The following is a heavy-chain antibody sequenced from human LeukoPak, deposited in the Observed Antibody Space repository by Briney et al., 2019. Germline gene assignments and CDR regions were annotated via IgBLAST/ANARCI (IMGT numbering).Heavy chain of an antibody. CDR3: ARGPMGGPAAIDYYYYMDV. J-gene: IGHJ6*03. V-gene: IGHV1-8*03. Sequence: ASVKVSCKASGYTFTSYDINWVRQATGQGLEWMGWMNPNSGNTGYAQKFQGRVTITRNTSISTAYMELSSLRSEDTAVYYCARGPMGGPAAIDYYYYMDVWGKGTTVTVSS. CDR2: MNPNSGNT. D-gene: IGHD2-2*02. CDR1: GYTFTSYD.